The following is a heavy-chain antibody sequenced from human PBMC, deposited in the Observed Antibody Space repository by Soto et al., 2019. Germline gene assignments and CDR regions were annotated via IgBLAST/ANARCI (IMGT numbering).Heavy chain of an antibody. CDR1: GFTFSSYA. D-gene: IGHD3-3*01. J-gene: IGHJ3*02. CDR2: ISGSGGST. Sequence: GGSLRLSCAAAGFTFSSYAMSWVRPAPGKGLEWVSAISGSGGSTYYADSVKGRFTISRDNSKNTLYLQMNSLRAEDTAVYYCAKDLASGDAYYDFWSGYPDLDAFDIWGQGTMVTVS. CDR3: AKDLASGDAYYDFWSGYPDLDAFDI. V-gene: IGHV3-23*01.